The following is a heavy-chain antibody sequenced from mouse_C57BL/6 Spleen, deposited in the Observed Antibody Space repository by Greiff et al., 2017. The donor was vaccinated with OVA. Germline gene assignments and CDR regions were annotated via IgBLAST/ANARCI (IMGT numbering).Heavy chain of an antibody. V-gene: IGHV1-4*01. CDR2: INHSSGYT. J-gene: IGHJ4*01. D-gene: IGHD1-1*01. CDR1: GYTFTSYT. Sequence: QVHVKQSGAELARPGASVKMSCKASGYTFTSYTMHWVKQRPGQGLEWIGYINHSSGYTKYNQKFKDKATLTADKSSSTAYMQLSSLTSEDSAVYYCARGTVVGAMDYWGQGTSVTVSS. CDR3: ARGTVVGAMDY.